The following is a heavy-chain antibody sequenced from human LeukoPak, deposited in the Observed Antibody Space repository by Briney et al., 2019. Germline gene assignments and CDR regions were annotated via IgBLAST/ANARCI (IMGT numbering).Heavy chain of an antibody. Sequence: GGSLRLSCATSGLTFRTTWMHWVRQAPGKGLMWVSRTNGEGTTIDYADSVKGRFTVSRDYAKNTLFLQMNNLRTEDTALYFCATARNFRFEYWGQGSLVIVSA. V-gene: IGHV3-74*01. J-gene: IGHJ4*02. D-gene: IGHD1-7*01. CDR2: TNGEGTTI. CDR3: ATARNFRFEY. CDR1: GLTFRTTW.